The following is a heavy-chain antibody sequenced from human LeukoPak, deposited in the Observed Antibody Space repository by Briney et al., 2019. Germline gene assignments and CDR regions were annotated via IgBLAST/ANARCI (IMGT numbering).Heavy chain of an antibody. CDR2: ISSSGSII. D-gene: IGHD5-18*01. Sequence: GGSLRLSCAASGLTFSSDEMNWVRQAPGKGLEWVSYISSSGSIIYYADSVKGRFTISRDNAKNSLYLQMNSLRAEDTVVYYCARGYSYGSHFDYWGQGTMVTVSS. CDR1: GLTFSSDE. CDR3: ARGYSYGSHFDY. V-gene: IGHV3-48*03. J-gene: IGHJ4*02.